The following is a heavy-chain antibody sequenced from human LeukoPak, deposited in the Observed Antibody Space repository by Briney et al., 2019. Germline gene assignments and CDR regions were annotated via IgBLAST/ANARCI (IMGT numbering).Heavy chain of an antibody. D-gene: IGHD2-21*01. CDR3: AKGLEVVVIAAASVRGAFDI. CDR2: ISGSGGST. V-gene: IGHV3-23*01. Sequence: SGGSLRLSCAASGFTFSSYAMSWVRQAPGKGLEWVSAISGSGGSTYYADSVKGRFTISRDNSKNTLYLQMNSLRAEDTAVYYCAKGLEVVVIAAASVRGAFDIWGQGTMVTVSS. CDR1: GFTFSSYA. J-gene: IGHJ3*02.